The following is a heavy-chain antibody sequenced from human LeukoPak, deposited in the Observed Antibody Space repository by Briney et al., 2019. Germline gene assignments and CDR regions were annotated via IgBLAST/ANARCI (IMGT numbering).Heavy chain of an antibody. Sequence: PSETLSLTCTVSGGSISRIIYYWGWIRQPPGKGLEWIGSIYYTGSTYYTPSLKSRVTISVDTSKNQFSLKLSSVTAADTAVYYCARHPSLSYCRGGSCWFDPWGQGTLVTVSS. CDR3: ARHPSLSYCRGGSCWFDP. J-gene: IGHJ5*02. V-gene: IGHV4-39*01. CDR2: IYYTGST. D-gene: IGHD2-15*01. CDR1: GGSISRIIYY.